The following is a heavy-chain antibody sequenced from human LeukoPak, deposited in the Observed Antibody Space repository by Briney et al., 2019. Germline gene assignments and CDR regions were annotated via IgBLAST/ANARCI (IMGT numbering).Heavy chain of an antibody. J-gene: IGHJ6*03. D-gene: IGHD6-13*01. V-gene: IGHV3-23*01. Sequence: GGSLRLSCAASGFTFSSYAMSWVRQAPGKGLEWVSAISGSGGSTYYADSVKGRFTISRDNSKNTLYVQMNSLRAEDTAVYYCAKDAGSWVYYYYYMDVWGKGTTVTVSS. CDR2: ISGSGGST. CDR3: AKDAGSWVYYYYYMDV. CDR1: GFTFSSYA.